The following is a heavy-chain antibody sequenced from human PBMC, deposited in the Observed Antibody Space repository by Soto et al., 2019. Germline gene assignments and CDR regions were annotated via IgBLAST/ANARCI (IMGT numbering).Heavy chain of an antibody. CDR1: GGSISSYY. Sequence: SETLSLTCTVSGGSISSYYWSWIRQPPGKGLEWIGYIYYSGSTNYNPSLKSRVTISVDTSKNQFSLKLSSVTAADTAVYYCARHLPYCSSTSCYLFHWFDPWGQGTLVTVS. CDR3: ARHLPYCSSTSCYLFHWFDP. D-gene: IGHD2-2*01. J-gene: IGHJ5*02. CDR2: IYYSGST. V-gene: IGHV4-59*08.